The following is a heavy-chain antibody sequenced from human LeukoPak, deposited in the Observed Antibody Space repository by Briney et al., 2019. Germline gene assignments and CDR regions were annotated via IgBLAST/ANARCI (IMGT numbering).Heavy chain of an antibody. Sequence: SETLSLTCTVSGGSISNFYWSWIRQPPGKGLEWIGYIYYSGTTKYNPSLKSRVTISVDTSKNQFSLKLNSVTAADTAVYYCAKTARVPTDWGQGALVTVSS. D-gene: IGHD1-14*01. V-gene: IGHV4-59*01. CDR2: IYYSGTT. CDR1: GGSISNFY. CDR3: AKTARVPTD. J-gene: IGHJ4*02.